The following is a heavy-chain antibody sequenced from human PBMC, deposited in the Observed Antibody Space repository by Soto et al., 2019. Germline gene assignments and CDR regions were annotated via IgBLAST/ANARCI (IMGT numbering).Heavy chain of an antibody. CDR2: ISSSSSYI. V-gene: IGHV3-21*01. J-gene: IGHJ4*02. CDR1: GFTFSSYS. D-gene: IGHD3-10*01. CDR3: AREFELFMRLGGYYFDY. Sequence: GGSLRLSCAASGFTFSSYSMNWVRQAPGKGLEWVSSISSSSSYIYYADSVKGRFTISRDNAENSLYLQMNSLRAEDTAVYYCAREFELFMRLGGYYFDYWGRGTLVTVSS.